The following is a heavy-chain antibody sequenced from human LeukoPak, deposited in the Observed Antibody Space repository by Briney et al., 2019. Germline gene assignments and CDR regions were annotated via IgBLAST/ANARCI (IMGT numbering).Heavy chain of an antibody. CDR3: ARESRRIVHNWFDP. CDR2: INPNSGGT. V-gene: IGHV1-2*02. D-gene: IGHD1-26*01. Sequence: ASVKVSCKASGYTFTGYYMHWVRQAPGQGLEWMGWINPNSGGTNYAQKFQGRVTMTRDTSISTAYMELSRLRSDDTAVYYCARESRRIVHNWFDPWGQGTLVTVSS. J-gene: IGHJ5*02. CDR1: GYTFTGYY.